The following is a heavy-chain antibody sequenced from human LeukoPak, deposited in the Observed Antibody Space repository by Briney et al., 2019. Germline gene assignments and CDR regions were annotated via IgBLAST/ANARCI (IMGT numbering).Heavy chain of an antibody. D-gene: IGHD6-13*01. J-gene: IGHJ4*02. CDR1: GFTFSSYS. Sequence: PGGSLRLSCAASGFTFSSYSMNWVRQAPGKGLEWVSSISSSSYIYYADSVKGRFTISRDNAKNSLYLQMNSLRAEDTAVYYCARSPYSSSWYFDYWGQGTLVTVSS. CDR3: ARSPYSSSWYFDY. V-gene: IGHV3-21*01. CDR2: ISSSSYI.